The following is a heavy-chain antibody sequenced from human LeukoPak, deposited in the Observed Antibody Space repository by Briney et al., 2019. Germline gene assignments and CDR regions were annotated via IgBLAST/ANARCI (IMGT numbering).Heavy chain of an antibody. CDR1: GGSISSYY. D-gene: IGHD6-13*01. CDR3: ARSEAFTAAGRDYYYYYYMDV. CDR2: IYTSGST. V-gene: IGHV4-4*09. Sequence: SETLSLTCTVSGGSISSYYWSWIRQPPGKGLEWIGYIYTSGSTNYNPSLKSRVTMSVDTSKNQSSLKLSSVTAADTAVYYCARSEAFTAAGRDYYYYYYMDVWGKGTTVTVSS. J-gene: IGHJ6*03.